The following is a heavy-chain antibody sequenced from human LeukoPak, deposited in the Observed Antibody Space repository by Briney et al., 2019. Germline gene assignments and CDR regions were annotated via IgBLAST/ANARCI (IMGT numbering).Heavy chain of an antibody. Sequence: GGSLRLSCAASGFTFSNYAMSWVRQAPGKGLEWVSSISSSADNTYHADSVKGRFTISRDNSKNTLYLQMNSMRAEDTALYYCAILTTLNTHYPIDCWGQGTLVTVSS. CDR2: ISSSADNT. CDR1: GFTFSNYA. J-gene: IGHJ4*02. D-gene: IGHD4-17*01. CDR3: AILTTLNTHYPIDC. V-gene: IGHV3-23*01.